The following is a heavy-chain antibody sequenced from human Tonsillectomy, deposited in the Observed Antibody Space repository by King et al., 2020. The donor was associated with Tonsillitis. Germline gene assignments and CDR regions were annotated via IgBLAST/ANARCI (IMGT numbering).Heavy chain of an antibody. D-gene: IGHD3-22*01. CDR1: GFTFSSYA. CDR2: MSGSGGST. V-gene: IGHV3-23*04. J-gene: IGHJ4*02. CDR3: ARATMKVVVIM. Sequence: VQLVESGGGLVQPGGSLRLSCAASGFTFSSYAMSWVRQAPGRGLEWVSAMSGSGGSTYYADSVKVRFTISRDNSKNTLYLQMNSLRSEDTAVYYCARATMKVVVIMWGQGTLVTVSS.